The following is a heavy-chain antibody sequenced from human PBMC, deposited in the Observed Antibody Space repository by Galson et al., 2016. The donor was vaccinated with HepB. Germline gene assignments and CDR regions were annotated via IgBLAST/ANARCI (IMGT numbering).Heavy chain of an antibody. D-gene: IGHD2-15*01. Sequence: SLRRSCAASGFIFSNYGMHWVRQAPGKGLEWVAVISFDGSNAYYGDSVKGRFIISRDNSKNTLSLQMNSLRAEDTAVYYCAKERGDCSGGTCRYHDAFDIWGQGTMVTVSS. CDR2: ISFDGSNA. CDR1: GFIFSNYG. CDR3: AKERGDCSGGTCRYHDAFDI. V-gene: IGHV3-30*18. J-gene: IGHJ3*02.